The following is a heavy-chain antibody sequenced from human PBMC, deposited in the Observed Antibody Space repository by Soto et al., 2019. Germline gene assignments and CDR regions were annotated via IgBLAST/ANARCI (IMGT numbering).Heavy chain of an antibody. D-gene: IGHD3-22*01. CDR3: AREDYDSSGYSTYFQN. CDR1: GYTFTEYY. CDR2: INPNSGGT. J-gene: IGHJ1*01. V-gene: IGHV1-2*02. Sequence: ASVKVSCKASGYTFTEYYIHWVRQAPGQGREWMGWINPNSGGTNYAQKFQGRVTMTRDTSISTAYMELSSLRSDDTAVYYFAREDYDSSGYSTYFQNWAQGTLVTVSS.